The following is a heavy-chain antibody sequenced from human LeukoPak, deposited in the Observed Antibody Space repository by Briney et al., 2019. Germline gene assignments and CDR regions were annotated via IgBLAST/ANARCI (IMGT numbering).Heavy chain of an antibody. J-gene: IGHJ4*02. D-gene: IGHD5-18*01. CDR3: ARSLRYSYGYMDY. Sequence: SETLSLTCTVSGGSVSSGSYYWSWVRQPPGKGLEWIGYIYYSGSTNYNPSLKSRVTISVDTSQNQFSLNLTSVTAADTAVYYCARSLRYSYGYMDYWGQGTLVTVSS. CDR1: GGSVSSGSYY. CDR2: IYYSGST. V-gene: IGHV4-61*01.